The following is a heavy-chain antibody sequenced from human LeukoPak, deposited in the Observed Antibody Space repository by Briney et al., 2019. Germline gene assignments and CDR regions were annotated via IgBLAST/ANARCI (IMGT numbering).Heavy chain of an antibody. Sequence: GGSLRLSCAASGFTFSSHAMTWVRQAPGKGLEWVADIIGSGDSTYYADSVKGRFTISRDNSKNTLYLQMNTLRAEDTGLYYCANHARDYYDSSGYYLGYWGQGTLVTVSS. D-gene: IGHD3-22*01. V-gene: IGHV3-23*01. CDR3: ANHARDYYDSSGYYLGY. J-gene: IGHJ4*02. CDR1: GFTFSSHA. CDR2: IIGSGDST.